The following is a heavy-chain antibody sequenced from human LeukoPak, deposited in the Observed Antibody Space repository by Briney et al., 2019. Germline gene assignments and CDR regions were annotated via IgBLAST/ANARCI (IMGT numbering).Heavy chain of an antibody. CDR2: INPNNGGT. CDR1: GYTFTTYY. D-gene: IGHD6-19*01. Sequence: EESVKVSRKPSGYTFTTYYMHCVPQAPGQGLEWMAWINPNNGGTNYAQKFQGRVTISKDTAISTAYMELNRLTSDDTAIYYCARGVSGWPSWGQGTLVTVSS. J-gene: IGHJ4*02. V-gene: IGHV1-2*03. CDR3: ARGVSGWPS.